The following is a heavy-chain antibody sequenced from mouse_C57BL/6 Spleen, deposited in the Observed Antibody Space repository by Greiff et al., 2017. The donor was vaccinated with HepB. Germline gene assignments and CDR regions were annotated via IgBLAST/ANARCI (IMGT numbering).Heavy chain of an antibody. CDR3: ARNGNWDYAMDY. J-gene: IGHJ4*01. Sequence: QVQLQQSGAELAKPGASVKLSCKASGYTFTSYWMHWVKQRPGQGLEWIGYINPSSGYTKYNQKFKDKATLTADKSSRTAYMQLSSLTYEDSAVYYSARNGNWDYAMDYWGQGTSVTVSS. V-gene: IGHV1-7*01. CDR1: GYTFTSYW. D-gene: IGHD4-1*01. CDR2: INPSSGYT.